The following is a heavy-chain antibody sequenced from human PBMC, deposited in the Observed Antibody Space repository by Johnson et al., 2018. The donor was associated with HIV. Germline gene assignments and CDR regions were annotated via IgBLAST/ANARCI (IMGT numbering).Heavy chain of an antibody. CDR2: IKQDGSEK. V-gene: IGHV3-7*05. CDR3: ARDPDVTPGAFDN. D-gene: IGHD2-15*01. Sequence: VQLVESGGGVVQPGGSLRLSCAASGFTFSSYWMSWVRQAPGKGLEWVANIKQDGSEKYYVDYVKGRFTISRDNTKNSLYVKMDSLRGEDTAVYYCARDPDVTPGAFDNWDQGTMVNGSS. CDR1: GFTFSSYW. J-gene: IGHJ3*02.